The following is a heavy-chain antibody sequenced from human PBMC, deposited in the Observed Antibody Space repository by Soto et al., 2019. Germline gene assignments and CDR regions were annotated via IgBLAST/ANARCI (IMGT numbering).Heavy chain of an antibody. V-gene: IGHV3-53*01. CDR1: GLTVSSNY. CDR2: IYSGGST. D-gene: IGHD6-13*01. J-gene: IGHJ6*02. Sequence: PGGSLTLSCAASGLTVSSNYMSWVRQAPGKGLEWVSVIYSGGSTYYADSVKGRFTISRDNSKNTLYLQMNSLRAEDTAVYYCARDLSTTAAGTYYYYGMDVWGQGTTVTVSS. CDR3: ARDLSTTAAGTYYYYGMDV.